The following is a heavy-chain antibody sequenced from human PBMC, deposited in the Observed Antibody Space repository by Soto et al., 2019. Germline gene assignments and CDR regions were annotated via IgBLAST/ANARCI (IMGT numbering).Heavy chain of an antibody. D-gene: IGHD3-22*01. CDR3: ARDRFDYYDSSGYWRFDP. Sequence: EVRLVESGGGLVQPGGSLRLSCAASGFTFSSYSMNWVRQAPGKGLEWVSYISSSSRTIYYADSVKGRFTISRDNAKNSLYLQMNSLRAEDTAVYYCARDRFDYYDSSGYWRFDPWGQGTLVTVSS. CDR1: GFTFSSYS. V-gene: IGHV3-48*01. J-gene: IGHJ5*02. CDR2: ISSSSRTI.